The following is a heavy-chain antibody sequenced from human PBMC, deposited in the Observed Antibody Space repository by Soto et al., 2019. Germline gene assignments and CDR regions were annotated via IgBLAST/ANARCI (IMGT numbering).Heavy chain of an antibody. Sequence: GGSLRLSCAASGFTFSSYAMHWVRQAPGKGLEWVAVISYDGSNKYYADSVKGRFTISRDNSKNTLYLQMNSLRAEDTAVYYCAREPPYGSGSYYNHPIDYWGQGTLVTVSS. CDR1: GFTFSSYA. D-gene: IGHD3-10*01. CDR2: ISYDGSNK. J-gene: IGHJ4*02. CDR3: AREPPYGSGSYYNHPIDY. V-gene: IGHV3-30-3*01.